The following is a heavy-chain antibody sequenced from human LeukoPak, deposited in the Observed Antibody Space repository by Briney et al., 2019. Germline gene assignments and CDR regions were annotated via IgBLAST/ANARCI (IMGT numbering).Heavy chain of an antibody. CDR3: ARAETVGDYFDY. V-gene: IGHV1-46*01. CDR1: GYTFTSYY. CDR2: INPSGGST. J-gene: IGHJ4*02. Sequence: ASVKVSCKASGYTFTSYYMHWVRQAPGQGLEWMGIINPSGGSTSYAQKFQGRVTLTRDTSTSTVYMELSSLRSEDAAVYYCARAETVGDYFDYWGQGTLVTVSS. D-gene: IGHD4-23*01.